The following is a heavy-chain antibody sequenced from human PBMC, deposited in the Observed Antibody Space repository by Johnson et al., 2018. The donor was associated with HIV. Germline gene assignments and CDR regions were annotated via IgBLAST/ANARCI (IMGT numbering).Heavy chain of an antibody. J-gene: IGHJ3*02. CDR3: ARDAPDSGSYHAFDI. CDR1: GFTFRNFD. CDR2: ISYDGSNK. D-gene: IGHD1-26*01. V-gene: IGHV3-30*19. Sequence: VQLAESGGGVVQPGRSLRLSCGVSGFTFRNFDMHWVRQAPGKGLEWVAVISYDGSNKYYADSVKGRLTISRDNSKNTLYLQMNSLRAEDTAVYYCARDAPDSGSYHAFDIWGQGTMVTVSS.